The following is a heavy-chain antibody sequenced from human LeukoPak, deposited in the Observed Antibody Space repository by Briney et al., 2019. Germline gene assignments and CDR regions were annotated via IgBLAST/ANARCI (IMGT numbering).Heavy chain of an antibody. CDR1: GYSFTNYG. CDR2: ISGYNGDT. V-gene: IGHV1-18*01. J-gene: IGHJ5*02. CDR3: ARGTWEAAARPYSFDT. D-gene: IGHD1-26*01. Sequence: ASVKVSCKTSGYSFTNYGINWVRQAPGQGLEWMGWISGYNGDTKYAQKFQGRVTMTTDTSTSTAYMEMRSLRSDDAAVYFCARGTWEAAARPYSFDTWGQGTLVTVSS.